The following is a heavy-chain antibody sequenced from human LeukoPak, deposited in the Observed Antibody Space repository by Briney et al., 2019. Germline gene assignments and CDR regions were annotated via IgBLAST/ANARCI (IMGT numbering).Heavy chain of an antibody. V-gene: IGHV3-30*02. Sequence: PGGXLRLSCAASGFTFNNFGMHWVRQAPGKGVEGGSFIVYDVFHTYYASSVNGRFTISRDNSKNTLYLQMNSLRPEDTAVYYCARVGLGGTRHFDYWGQGTLVTVSS. D-gene: IGHD1-1*01. J-gene: IGHJ4*02. CDR1: GFTFNNFG. CDR2: IVYDVFHT. CDR3: ARVGLGGTRHFDY.